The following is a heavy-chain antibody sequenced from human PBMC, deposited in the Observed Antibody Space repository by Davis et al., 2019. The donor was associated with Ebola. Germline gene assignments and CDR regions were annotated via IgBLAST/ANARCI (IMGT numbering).Heavy chain of an antibody. J-gene: IGHJ6*02. D-gene: IGHD3-3*01. CDR2: IWYDGSNK. CDR3: ARDRSWGRDFWSGPEIYYYYGMDV. V-gene: IGHV3-33*01. CDR1: GFTFSSYG. Sequence: GESLKIPCAASGFTFSSYGMHWVRQAPGKGLERVAVIWYDGSNKYYADSVKGRFTISRDNSKNTLYLQMNSLRAEDTAVYYCARDRSWGRDFWSGPEIYYYYGMDVWGQGTTVTVSS.